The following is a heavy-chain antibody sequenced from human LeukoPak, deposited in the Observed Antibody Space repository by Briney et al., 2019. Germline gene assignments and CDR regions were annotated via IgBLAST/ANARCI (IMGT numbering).Heavy chain of an antibody. CDR1: GGSINIYY. J-gene: IGHJ6*02. CDR2: IYYSGST. V-gene: IGHV4-59*08. D-gene: IGHD2-2*01. Sequence: PSETLSLTCTVSGGSINIYYWSWIRQPPGKGLEWIGHIYYSGSTKYNPSLKSRVTISVDTSKNQFSLKLSSVTAADTAVYYCARLDCSSTSCYYYHGMDVWGQGTTVTVSS. CDR3: ARLDCSSTSCYYYHGMDV.